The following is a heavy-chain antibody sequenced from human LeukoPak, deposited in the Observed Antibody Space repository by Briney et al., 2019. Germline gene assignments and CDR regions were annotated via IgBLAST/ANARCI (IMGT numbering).Heavy chain of an antibody. D-gene: IGHD3-22*01. Sequence: GGSLRLSCAASGFTFSSNYMSWVRQAPGKGLEWVSVIYSGGSTYYADSVKGRFTISRDNSKNTLYLQMNSLRAEDTAVYYCARITYYYDSSGYLAHDYWGQGTLVTVSS. V-gene: IGHV3-53*01. J-gene: IGHJ4*02. CDR1: GFTFSSNY. CDR3: ARITYYYDSSGYLAHDY. CDR2: IYSGGST.